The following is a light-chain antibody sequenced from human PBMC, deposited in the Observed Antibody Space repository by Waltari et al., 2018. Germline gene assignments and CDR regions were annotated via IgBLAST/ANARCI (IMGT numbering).Light chain of an antibody. V-gene: IGLV3-21*04. CDR1: RIGSKS. Sequence: SDVVTQSPSVSVAPGEAARITCGGDRIGSKSVHWYQQRPGQAPVLVISYDSDRPSGVPERVSGSKSGNTATLAISGVEAEDEADYYCVVWHSTIDHQGVFGGGTKLTVL. CDR3: VVWHSTIDHQGV. J-gene: IGLJ2*01. CDR2: YDS.